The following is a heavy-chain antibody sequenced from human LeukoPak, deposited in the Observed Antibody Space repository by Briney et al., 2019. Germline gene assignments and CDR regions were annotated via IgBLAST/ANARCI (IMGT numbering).Heavy chain of an antibody. J-gene: IGHJ4*02. D-gene: IGHD3-16*01. Sequence: GGSLRLSCTASGFTFGDYAMSWVRQAPGKGLEWVGFIRSKAYGGTTEYAASAKGRFTISRDDSKSIAYLQMNSLKTEDTAVYYCTREEIGFDYWGQGTLVTVSS. V-gene: IGHV3-49*04. CDR3: TREEIGFDY. CDR1: GFTFGDYA. CDR2: IRSKAYGGTT.